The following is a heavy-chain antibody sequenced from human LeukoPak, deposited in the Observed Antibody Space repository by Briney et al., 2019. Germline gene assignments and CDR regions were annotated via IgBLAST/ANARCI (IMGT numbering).Heavy chain of an antibody. CDR1: GFTLSGHW. D-gene: IGHD3-10*01. CDR3: ARSGYYNGYDY. V-gene: IGHV3-74*03. CDR2: ISSDGSIT. Sequence: GGSLRLSCVASGFTLSGHWMHWVRQVPGKGLMGVSRISSDGSITTYADSVKGRFTISRDIARNTLYLQMNSLTADDTALYYCARSGYYNGYDYWGKGTLVTVSS. J-gene: IGHJ4*02.